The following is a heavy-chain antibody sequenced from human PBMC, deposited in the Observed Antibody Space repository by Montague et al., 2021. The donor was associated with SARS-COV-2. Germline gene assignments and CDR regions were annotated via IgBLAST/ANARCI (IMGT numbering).Heavy chain of an antibody. CDR2: LYYSGST. CDR3: ARQPPGYRYFYYLDV. Sequence: SETLSLTCTVSGGSISSYYWSWIRQPPGKGLEWIGYLYYSGSTNXNPSLKSRVTISADTSKNQFSLRLNSVTAADTAVYYCARQPPGYRYFYYLDVWGKGTTVTVSS. D-gene: IGHD1-1*01. V-gene: IGHV4-59*01. CDR1: GGSISSYY. J-gene: IGHJ6*03.